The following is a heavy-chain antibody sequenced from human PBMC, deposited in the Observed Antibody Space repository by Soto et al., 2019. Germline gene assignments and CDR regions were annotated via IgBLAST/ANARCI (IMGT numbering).Heavy chain of an antibody. D-gene: IGHD2-8*02. CDR3: ARDKITGLFDY. CDR2: INHSGST. V-gene: IGHV4-34*01. Sequence: QVQLQQWGAGLLKPSETLSLTCAVYGGSFSGYSWTWIRQPPGTGLEWIGEINHSGSTNYNPSLKSRVTISVDTSKTQFSLKLTSXXXXXXXXXXXARDKITGLFDYWGQGTLVTVSS. CDR1: GGSFSGYS. J-gene: IGHJ4*02.